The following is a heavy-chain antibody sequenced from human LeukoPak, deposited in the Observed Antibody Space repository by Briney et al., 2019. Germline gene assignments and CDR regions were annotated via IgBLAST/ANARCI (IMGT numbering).Heavy chain of an antibody. Sequence: PGGSLRLSCAASGFTFSSYEMNWVRQAPGQGLEWVSYIYNSGSTIYYADSVKGRLTISRDNAKNSLYLQMNSLRAEDTAAYYCAREGAAVAGTRPYYFDYWGQGTLVTVSS. J-gene: IGHJ4*02. V-gene: IGHV3-48*03. CDR3: AREGAAVAGTRPYYFDY. D-gene: IGHD6-19*01. CDR1: GFTFSSYE. CDR2: IYNSGSTI.